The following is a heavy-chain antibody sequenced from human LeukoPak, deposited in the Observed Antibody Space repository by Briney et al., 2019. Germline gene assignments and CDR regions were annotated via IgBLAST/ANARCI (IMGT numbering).Heavy chain of an antibody. J-gene: IGHJ3*02. CDR2: ISHTGGDI. V-gene: IGHV3-23*01. CDR3: AKGAIQYASSPEAFDI. D-gene: IGHD6-6*01. CDR1: GFTFRNYA. Sequence: GGSLRLSCAASGFTFRNYAVSWVRQAPGKGLEWVSDISHTGGDIYYADSVKGRFTISRDNSKNTLLLQMNSLRVEDTAIYYCAKGAIQYASSPEAFDIWGQGTTVTVSS.